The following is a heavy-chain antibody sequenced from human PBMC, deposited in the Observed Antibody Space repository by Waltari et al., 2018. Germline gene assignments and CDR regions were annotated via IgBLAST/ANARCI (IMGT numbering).Heavy chain of an antibody. J-gene: IGHJ4*02. CDR2: IIPIFGTA. Sequence: QVQLVQSGAEVKKPGSSVKVSCKASGGTFSSYAISWVRQAPGQGLEWMGGIIPIFGTANYAQKFQGRVTITTDESTSTAYKELSSLRSEDTAVYYCARVPLKLITMVQGYYFDYWGQGTLVTVSS. CDR1: GGTFSSYA. D-gene: IGHD3-10*01. V-gene: IGHV1-69*05. CDR3: ARVPLKLITMVQGYYFDY.